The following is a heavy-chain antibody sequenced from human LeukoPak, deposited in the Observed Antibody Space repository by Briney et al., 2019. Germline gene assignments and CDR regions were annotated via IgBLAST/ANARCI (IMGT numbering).Heavy chain of an antibody. J-gene: IGHJ4*02. CDR2: INAGNGNT. Sequence: ASVKVSCKASGYTFTSYAMHWVRQAPGQRLEWMGWINAGNGNTKYSQESQGRVTITRDTSASTAYMELSSLRSEDMAVYYCARNAVAGLYYFDYWGQGTLVTVSS. CDR1: GYTFTSYA. V-gene: IGHV1-3*03. D-gene: IGHD6-19*01. CDR3: ARNAVAGLYYFDY.